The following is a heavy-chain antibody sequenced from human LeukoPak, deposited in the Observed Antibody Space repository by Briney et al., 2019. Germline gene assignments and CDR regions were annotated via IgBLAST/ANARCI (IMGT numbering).Heavy chain of an antibody. J-gene: IGHJ4*02. V-gene: IGHV1-2*02. CDR2: INPNSGGT. Sequence: ASVKVSCKASEYTFTGYYMHWVRQAPGQGLEWMGWINPNSGGTNYAQKFQGRVTMTRDTSISTAYMELSRLRSDDTAVYYCAREDYYGSGSYYGSRTIDYWGQGTLVTVSS. CDR3: AREDYYGSGSYYGSRTIDY. D-gene: IGHD3-10*01. CDR1: EYTFTGYY.